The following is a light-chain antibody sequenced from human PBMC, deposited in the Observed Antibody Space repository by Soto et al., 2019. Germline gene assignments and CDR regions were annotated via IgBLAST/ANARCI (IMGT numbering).Light chain of an antibody. J-gene: IGLJ2*01. CDR2: DVS. CDR1: SSDVGAYNF. Sequence: QSALTQPPSVSGSPGQSVTISCTGTSSDVGAYNFVAWYQQYPGKAPKLIIFDVSARPSGVPDRCSGSKAGNTASLTISGLQADDEADYYCCSYAGTYSPVLGGGTKLTVL. V-gene: IGLV2-11*01. CDR3: CSYAGTYSPV.